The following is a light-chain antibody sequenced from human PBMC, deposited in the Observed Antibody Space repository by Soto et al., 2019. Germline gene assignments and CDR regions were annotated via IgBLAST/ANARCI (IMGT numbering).Light chain of an antibody. CDR2: GAS. Sequence: EIVVTQSPATLSVSPGERATLSCRASQSVSNNLGWYQQKPGQAPRLLIYGASTRATGIPARFSGSGSGTDFTLTISSLQSEDFAIYYCQQYNNWPTTFGQGTKVEIK. CDR1: QSVSNN. V-gene: IGKV3-15*01. CDR3: QQYNNWPTT. J-gene: IGKJ1*01.